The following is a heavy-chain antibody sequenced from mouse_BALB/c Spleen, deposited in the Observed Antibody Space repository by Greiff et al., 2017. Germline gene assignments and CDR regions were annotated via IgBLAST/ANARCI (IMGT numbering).Heavy chain of an antibody. V-gene: IGHV5-6*01. D-gene: IGHD1-1*01. CDR3: ARPLTTVVAYYFDY. CDR1: GFTFSSYG. J-gene: IGHJ2*01. Sequence: EVQLVESGGDLVKPGGSLKLSCAASGFTFSSYGMSWVRQTPDKRLEWVATISSGGSYTYYPDSVKGRFTISRDNAKNTLYLQMSSLKSEDTAMYYCARPLTTVVAYYFDYWGQGTTLTVSS. CDR2: ISSGGSYT.